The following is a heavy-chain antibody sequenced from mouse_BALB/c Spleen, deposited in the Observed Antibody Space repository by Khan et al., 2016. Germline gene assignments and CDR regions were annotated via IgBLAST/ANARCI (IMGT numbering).Heavy chain of an antibody. J-gene: IGHJ4*01. V-gene: IGHV1-87*01. Sequence: QVQLKESGAELARPGASVKLSCKASGYTFTSYWMQWVKQRPGQGLEWIGAIYPGDGDTRYTQRFKGKATLTADKSSSTAYMQLSSLASEDSAVYYCVSLEYRDYDGYYAMDYWGQGTSVTVSS. D-gene: IGHD2-4*01. CDR1: GYTFTSYW. CDR2: IYPGDGDT. CDR3: VSLEYRDYDGYYAMDY.